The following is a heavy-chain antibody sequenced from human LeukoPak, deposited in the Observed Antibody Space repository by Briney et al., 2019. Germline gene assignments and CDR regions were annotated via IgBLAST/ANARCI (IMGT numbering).Heavy chain of an antibody. V-gene: IGHV3-74*01. CDR3: ARGGVSDYYYYYYMDV. CDR2: INSDGSST. D-gene: IGHD2-8*01. Sequence: GGSLRLSCAASGFTFSSYWMHWVRQAPGKGLVWVSRINSDGSSTSYADSVKGRLTISRDNAKNTLYLQMNSLRVEDTAVYYCARGGVSDYYYYYYMDVWGKGTTVTVSS. J-gene: IGHJ6*03. CDR1: GFTFSSYW.